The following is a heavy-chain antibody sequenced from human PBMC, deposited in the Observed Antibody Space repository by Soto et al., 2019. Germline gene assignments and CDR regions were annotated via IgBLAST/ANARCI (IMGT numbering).Heavy chain of an antibody. CDR3: TCKIDCSSTSCYVH. CDR1: GGTFSSYT. J-gene: IGHJ4*02. Sequence: SVKVSCKASGGTFSSYTISWVRQAPGQGLEWMGRIIPILGIANYAQKFQGRVTITADKSTSTAYMELSSLRSEDTAVYYCTCKIDCSSTSCYVHWGQGTLVTVSS. CDR2: IIPILGIA. D-gene: IGHD2-2*01. V-gene: IGHV1-69*02.